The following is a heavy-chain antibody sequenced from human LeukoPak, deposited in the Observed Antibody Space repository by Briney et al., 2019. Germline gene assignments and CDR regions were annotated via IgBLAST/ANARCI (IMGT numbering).Heavy chain of an antibody. CDR2: INPNSGGT. CDR1: GYTFTSYG. Sequence: ASVKVSCKASGYTFTSYGISWARQAPGQGLEWMGRINPNSGGTNYAQKFQGRVTMTRDTSISTAYMELSRLRSDDTAVYYCARGPGEYDSSGYYDYWGQGTLVTVSS. V-gene: IGHV1-2*06. D-gene: IGHD3-22*01. J-gene: IGHJ4*02. CDR3: ARGPGEYDSSGYYDY.